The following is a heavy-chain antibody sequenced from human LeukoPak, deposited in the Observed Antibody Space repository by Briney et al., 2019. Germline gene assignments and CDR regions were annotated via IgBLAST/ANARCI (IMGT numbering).Heavy chain of an antibody. V-gene: IGHV4-4*07. Sequence: SETLSLTCTVSGGSISSYYWSWIRQPAGKGLEWIGRIYTSGSTNYNPSLKSRVTMSVDTSKNQFSLKLSSVTAADTAVYYCARASRQYGSGSSYYYYYYMDVWGKGTTVTVSS. D-gene: IGHD3-10*01. CDR2: IYTSGST. CDR3: ARASRQYGSGSSYYYYYYMDV. J-gene: IGHJ6*03. CDR1: GGSISSYY.